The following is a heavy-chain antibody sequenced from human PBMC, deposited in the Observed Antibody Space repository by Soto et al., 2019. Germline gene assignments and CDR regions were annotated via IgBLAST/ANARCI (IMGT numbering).Heavy chain of an antibody. CDR3: ERRYCSNTSRYRYYSYGIDV. D-gene: IGHD2-2*02. Sequence: PSQTLSLTCAISGDSVSSNRAAWNWIRQSPSRGLEWLGRTYYRSKWYTDYAVSVKSRLTINPDTSKHQFSLQLNSVTPEESGIYYSERRYCSNTSRYRYYSYGIDVCGQGTPVTVYS. V-gene: IGHV6-1*01. J-gene: IGHJ6*02. CDR2: TYYRSKWYT. CDR1: GDSVSSNRAA.